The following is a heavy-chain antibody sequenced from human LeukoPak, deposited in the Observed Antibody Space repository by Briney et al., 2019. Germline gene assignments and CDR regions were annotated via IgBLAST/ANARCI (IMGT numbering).Heavy chain of an antibody. CDR3: ARARRSMVTSYVHFDY. CDR1: GGSISSYY. J-gene: IGHJ4*02. V-gene: IGHV4-4*07. Sequence: SETLSLTCTVSGGSISSYYWSWIRQPAGKGLEWIGRIYTSGSTNYNPSLKSRVTMSVDTSKNQFSLKLSSVTAADTAVYYCARARRSMVTSYVHFDYWGQGTLVTVSS. CDR2: IYTSGST. D-gene: IGHD5-18*01.